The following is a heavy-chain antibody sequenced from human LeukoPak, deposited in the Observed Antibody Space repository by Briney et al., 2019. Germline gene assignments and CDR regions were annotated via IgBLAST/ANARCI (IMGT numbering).Heavy chain of an antibody. CDR1: GGSISSYY. V-gene: IGHV4-59*01. J-gene: IGHJ4*02. D-gene: IGHD4-23*01. CDR3: ARYTVDYYFDY. Sequence: SETLSLTCTVSGGSISSYYWSWIRQPPGKGLEWIGYIYYSGSTNYNPSLKSRVTISVDTSKNQFSLKLSSVTAADTAVYYCARYTVDYYFDYWGQGTLVTVSS. CDR2: IYYSGST.